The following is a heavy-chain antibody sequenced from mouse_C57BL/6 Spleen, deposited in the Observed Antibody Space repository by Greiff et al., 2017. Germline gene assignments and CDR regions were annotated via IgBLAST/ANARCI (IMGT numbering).Heavy chain of an antibody. D-gene: IGHD1-1*01. CDR3: ARDYYYGSYYFDY. CDR1: GFTFSSYG. V-gene: IGHV5-6*02. Sequence: DVKLVESGGDLVKPGGSLKLSCEASGFTFSSYGMYWVRQTPDKRLEWVATISSGGSYTYYPDSVKGRFTISRDNANNTLYLQMSSLMSEDTAMYYCARDYYYGSYYFDYWGQGTTLTVSS. J-gene: IGHJ2*01. CDR2: ISSGGSYT.